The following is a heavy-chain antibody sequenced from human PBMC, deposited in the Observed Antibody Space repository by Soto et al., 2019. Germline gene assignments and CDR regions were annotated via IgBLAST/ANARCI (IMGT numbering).Heavy chain of an antibody. CDR2: ISGSGGST. D-gene: IGHD3-10*01. V-gene: IGHV3-23*01. CDR3: AKDEMLVRGRGDYYYGMDV. J-gene: IGHJ6*02. CDR1: GFTFSSYA. Sequence: GGSLRLSCAASGFTFSSYAMSWVRQAPGKGLEWVSAISGSGGSTYYADSVKGRFTISRDNSKNTLYLQMNSLRAEDTAVYYCAKDEMLVRGRGDYYYGMDVWGQGTTVTVSS.